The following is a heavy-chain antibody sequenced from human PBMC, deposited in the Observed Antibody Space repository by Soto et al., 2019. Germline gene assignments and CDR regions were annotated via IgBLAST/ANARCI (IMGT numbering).Heavy chain of an antibody. Sequence: SVKVSCKASGGTFSSYAISWVRQAPGQGLEWMGGIIPIFGTANYAQKFQGRVTITADESTSTAYMELSSLRSEDTAVYYCARAELLYYDILTGYFTRKSAFDYWGQGTLVTVSS. CDR1: GGTFSSYA. CDR3: ARAELLYYDILTGYFTRKSAFDY. D-gene: IGHD3-9*01. J-gene: IGHJ4*02. CDR2: IIPIFGTA. V-gene: IGHV1-69*13.